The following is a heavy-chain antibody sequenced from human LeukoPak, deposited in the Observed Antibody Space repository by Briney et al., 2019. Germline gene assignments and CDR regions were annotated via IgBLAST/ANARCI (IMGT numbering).Heavy chain of an antibody. CDR2: ISGDGVST. J-gene: IGHJ4*02. CDR1: GLPIGDFA. Sequence: GGSLRLSCVASGLPIGDFAMHWVRQAPGQGLEWVSLISGDGVSTFFTDSVKGRFSISRDNSKNSLFLEMSSLRTEDTAMYYCARESGKFDYWGQGTLVAVSS. CDR3: ARESGKFDY. V-gene: IGHV3-43*02.